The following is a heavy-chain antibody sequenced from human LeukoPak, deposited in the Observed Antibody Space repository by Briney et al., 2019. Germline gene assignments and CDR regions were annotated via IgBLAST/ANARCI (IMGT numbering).Heavy chain of an antibody. CDR3: ARGGWTYYDFWSGYYFDY. J-gene: IGHJ4*02. V-gene: IGHV1-2*02. Sequence: ASVKVSCKASGYTFTGYYMHWVRQAPGQGLEWMGWINPNSGGTNYAQKFQGRVTITRNTSISTAYMELSSLRSEDTAVNYCARGGWTYYDFWSGYYFDYWGQGTLVTVSS. D-gene: IGHD3-3*01. CDR2: INPNSGGT. CDR1: GYTFTGYY.